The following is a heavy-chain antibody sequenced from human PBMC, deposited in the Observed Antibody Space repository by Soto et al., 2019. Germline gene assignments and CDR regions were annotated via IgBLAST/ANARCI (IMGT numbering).Heavy chain of an antibody. CDR1: GGSISSGGYY. J-gene: IGHJ4*02. D-gene: IGHD2-8*01. V-gene: IGHV4-31*03. CDR3: ARGSCSTGVCYGFGQNYSFDY. Sequence: PSETLSLTCTVSGGSISSGGYYWSWIRQHPGKGLEWIGYIYYSGSTYYNPSLKSRVTISVDTSKNQFFLKLSSVTAADTAVYYCARGSCSTGVCYGFGQNYSFDYWGQGTLVTVSS. CDR2: IYYSGST.